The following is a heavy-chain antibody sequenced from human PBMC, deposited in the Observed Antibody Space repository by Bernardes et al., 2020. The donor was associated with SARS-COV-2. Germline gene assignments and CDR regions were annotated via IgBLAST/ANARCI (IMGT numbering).Heavy chain of an antibody. CDR3: ATHSGSYYGDYYYGMDV. Sequence: GGSLRLSCAASGFTFYDYGMSWVRQAPGKGLEWVSGINWNGGSTGYADSVKGRFTISRDNAKNSLSLQMNSLRAEDTALYHCATHSGSYYGDYYYGMDVWGQGNTVTVSS. CDR1: GFTFYDYG. D-gene: IGHD1-26*01. CDR2: INWNGGST. V-gene: IGHV3-20*01. J-gene: IGHJ6*02.